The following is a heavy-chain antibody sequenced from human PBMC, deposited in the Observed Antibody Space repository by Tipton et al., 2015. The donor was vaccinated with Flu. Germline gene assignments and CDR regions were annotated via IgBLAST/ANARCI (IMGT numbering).Heavy chain of an antibody. CDR1: RFTFSSYE. D-gene: IGHD3-16*01. J-gene: IGHJ4*02. CDR2: ISSSGSTI. V-gene: IGHV3-48*03. CDR3: ARVWGYSYYFDF. Sequence: SLRLSCAASRFTFSSYEMNWVRQAPGKGLEWVSYISSSGSTIYFADSVKGRFTISRDNAKNSLYLQMHSLRAEDTAVYYCARVWGYSYYFDFWGQGTLVTVSS.